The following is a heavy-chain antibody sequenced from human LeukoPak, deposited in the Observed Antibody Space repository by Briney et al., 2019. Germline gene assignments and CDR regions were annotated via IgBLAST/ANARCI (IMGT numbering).Heavy chain of an antibody. CDR1: GFTFSTYG. CDR3: AKSRNGYNHGLR. Sequence: PGRSLRLSCAASGFTFSTYGMHWVRQAPGKGREWGALIWYDGENNKHYADSGKGRFTISRNNSENMLYLQMNRLRAEDTAVYFCAKSRNGYNHGLRWGQGTLVTVSS. V-gene: IGHV3-33*06. D-gene: IGHD5-24*01. CDR2: IWYDGENNK. J-gene: IGHJ1*01.